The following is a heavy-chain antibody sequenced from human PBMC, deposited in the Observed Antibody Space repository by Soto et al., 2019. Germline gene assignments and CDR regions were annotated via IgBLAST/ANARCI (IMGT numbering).Heavy chain of an antibody. D-gene: IGHD1-26*01. CDR2: IYYSGST. CDR1: GGSISSYY. Sequence: SETLSLTCTVSGGSISSYYWSWIRQPPGKGLEWIGYIYYSGSTSYNPSLKSRVTISVDTSKNQFSLKLSSVTAADTAVYYCARYGRSYYYGMDVWGQGTTVTFSS. V-gene: IGHV4-59*01. CDR3: ARYGRSYYYGMDV. J-gene: IGHJ6*02.